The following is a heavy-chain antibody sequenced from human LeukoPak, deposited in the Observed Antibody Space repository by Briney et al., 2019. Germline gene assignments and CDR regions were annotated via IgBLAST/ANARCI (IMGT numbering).Heavy chain of an antibody. CDR3: ARGLKGDYYYYGMDV. Sequence: GRSLRLSCAASGFTFSSYAMHWVRQAPGKGLEWVAVISYDGSNKYYADSVKGRFTISRDNSKNTLYLQMNSLRAEDTAVYYCARGLKGDYYYYGMDVWGQGTTVTVSS. V-gene: IGHV3-30-3*01. CDR2: ISYDGSNK. CDR1: GFTFSSYA. J-gene: IGHJ6*02.